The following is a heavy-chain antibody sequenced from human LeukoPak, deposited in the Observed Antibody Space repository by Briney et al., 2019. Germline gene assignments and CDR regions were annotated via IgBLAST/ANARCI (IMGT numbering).Heavy chain of an antibody. D-gene: IGHD6-13*01. V-gene: IGHV3-9*01. CDR1: GLTFDDYA. J-gene: IGHJ6*02. CDR3: AEDRGSSWQYGMDV. Sequence: GGSLRLSCAASGLTFDDYAMHWVRQAPGKGLEWVSGISWNSGSIGYADSVKGRFTISRDNAKNSLYLQMNSLRAEDTALYYCAEDRGSSWQYGMDVWGQGTTVTVSS. CDR2: ISWNSGSI.